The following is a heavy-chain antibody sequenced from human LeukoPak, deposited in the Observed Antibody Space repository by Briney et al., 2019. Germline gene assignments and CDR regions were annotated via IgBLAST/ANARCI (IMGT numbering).Heavy chain of an antibody. V-gene: IGHV3-23*01. CDR1: GFTFSSYA. CDR2: ISGSGGST. CDR3: AKDLSPLYYYYGMDV. J-gene: IGHJ6*02. Sequence: GGSLRLSCVASGFTFSSYAMSWVRQAPGKGLEWVSGISGSGGSTYYADSVKGRFTISRDNSKNTLYLQMNSLSAEDTAVYYCAKDLSPLYYYYGMDVWGQGTTVTVSS.